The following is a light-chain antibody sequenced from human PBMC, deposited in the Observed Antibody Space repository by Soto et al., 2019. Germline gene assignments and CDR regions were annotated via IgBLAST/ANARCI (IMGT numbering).Light chain of an antibody. CDR2: GAS. CDR1: ESVSDNY. V-gene: IGKV3-20*01. CDR3: QQYGSSPPT. J-gene: IGKJ1*01. Sequence: EIVLTQSPGTLSLSPGERATLSCRASESVSDNYLAWYQQRSGQAPRLVIYGASSRASAVPDRFSGSGSGADFTLTISRLEPEDFAVYYCQQYGSSPPTFGQGTKVDIK.